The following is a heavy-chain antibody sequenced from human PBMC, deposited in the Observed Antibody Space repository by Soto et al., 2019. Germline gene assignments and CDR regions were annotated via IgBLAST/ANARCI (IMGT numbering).Heavy chain of an antibody. CDR2: ISSNGGST. V-gene: IGHV3-64*01. CDR1: GFTFSSYA. J-gene: IGHJ3*02. Sequence: GGSLRLSCAASGFTFSSYAMHWVRQAPGKGLEYVSAISSNGGSTYYANSVKGRFTISRDNSKNTLYLQMGSLRAEDMAVYYCARVVHYYDSSGYYHDAFDIWGQGTMVTVSS. CDR3: ARVVHYYDSSGYYHDAFDI. D-gene: IGHD3-22*01.